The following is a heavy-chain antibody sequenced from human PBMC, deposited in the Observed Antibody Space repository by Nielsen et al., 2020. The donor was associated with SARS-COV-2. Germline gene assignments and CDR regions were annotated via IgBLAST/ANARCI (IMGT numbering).Heavy chain of an antibody. V-gene: IGHV1-69*13. CDR2: IIPIFGTA. Sequence: SVKVSCKASGGTFSSYAISWVRQAPGQGLEWMGGIIPIFGTANYAQKFQGRVTITADESTSTVYMELSSLRSEDTAVYYCARSETSLNYYGMDVWGQGTTVTVSS. D-gene: IGHD6-6*01. J-gene: IGHJ6*02. CDR3: ARSETSLNYYGMDV. CDR1: GGTFSSYA.